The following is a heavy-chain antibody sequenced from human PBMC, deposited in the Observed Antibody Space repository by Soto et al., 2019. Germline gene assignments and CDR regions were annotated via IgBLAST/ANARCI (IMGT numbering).Heavy chain of an antibody. Sequence: ASVKVSCKASGYTFTGYYMHWVRQAPGQGLEWMGWINPNSGGTNYAQKFQGWVTMTRDTSISTAYMGLSRLRSDDTAVYYCARGEDIVVVPAAIDSCAFDIWGQGTMVTVSS. CDR1: GYTFTGYY. J-gene: IGHJ3*02. D-gene: IGHD2-2*01. V-gene: IGHV1-2*04. CDR3: ARGEDIVVVPAAIDSCAFDI. CDR2: INPNSGGT.